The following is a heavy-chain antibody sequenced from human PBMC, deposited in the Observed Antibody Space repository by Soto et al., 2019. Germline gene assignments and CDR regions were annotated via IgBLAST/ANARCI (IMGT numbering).Heavy chain of an antibody. CDR1: GGTFSSYA. D-gene: IGHD2-2*01. CDR3: ATKPKYCSSTSCLATDYYYYGMDV. V-gene: IGHV1-69*13. Sequence: ASVKVSCKASGGTFSSYAISWVRQAPGQGLEWMGGIIPIFGTANYAQKFQGRVTITADGSTSTAYMELSSLRSEDTAVYYRATKPKYCSSTSCLATDYYYYGMDVWGQGTTVTVSS. CDR2: IIPIFGTA. J-gene: IGHJ6*02.